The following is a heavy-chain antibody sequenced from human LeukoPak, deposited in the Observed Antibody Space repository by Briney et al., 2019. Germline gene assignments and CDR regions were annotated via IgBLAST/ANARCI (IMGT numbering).Heavy chain of an antibody. V-gene: IGHV1-69*05. D-gene: IGHD3-22*01. CDR1: GGTFSSYA. CDR3: ARGDSSGYYFRRAFDI. Sequence: ASVKVSCKSSGGTFSSYAISWVRQAPGQGLEWMGGIIPIFGTANYAQKFQGRVTITTDESTSTAYMEVSSLRSEDTAVYYCARGDSSGYYFRRAFDIWGQGTMVTVSS. CDR2: IIPIFGTA. J-gene: IGHJ3*02.